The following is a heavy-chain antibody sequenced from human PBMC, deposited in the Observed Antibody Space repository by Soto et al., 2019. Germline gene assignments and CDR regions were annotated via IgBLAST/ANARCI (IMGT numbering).Heavy chain of an antibody. CDR2: ITGPGGNT. D-gene: IGHD5-18*01. V-gene: IGHV3-23*01. Sequence: GGSLRLSCAASGFTFSSYAMSWVRQAPGKGLEWVSAITGPGGNTYYADSLKGRFTISRDNSKNTLYLQMNSLRAEDTAVYYCAKDRSSGTAMVKPFDYWGQGTLVTVSS. J-gene: IGHJ4*02. CDR3: AKDRSSGTAMVKPFDY. CDR1: GFTFSSYA.